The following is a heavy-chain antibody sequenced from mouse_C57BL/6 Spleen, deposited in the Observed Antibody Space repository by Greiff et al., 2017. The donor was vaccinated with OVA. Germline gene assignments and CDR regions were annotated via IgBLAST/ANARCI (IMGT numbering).Heavy chain of an antibody. CDR1: GYTFTDYE. J-gene: IGHJ4*01. CDR2: IDPETGGT. V-gene: IGHV1-15*01. D-gene: IGHD1-1*01. Sequence: VQLQQSGAELVRPGASVTLSCKASGYTFTDYEMHWVKQTPVHGLEWIGAIDPETGGTAYNQKFKGKAILTADKSSSTAYMELRSLTSEDSAVYYCTRLLRYAMDYWGQGTSVTVSS. CDR3: TRLLRYAMDY.